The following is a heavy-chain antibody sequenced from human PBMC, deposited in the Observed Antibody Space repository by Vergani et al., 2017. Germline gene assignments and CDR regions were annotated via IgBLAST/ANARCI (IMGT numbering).Heavy chain of an antibody. V-gene: IGHV4-34*01. CDR3: ARGDMGAGYSSGWRAAFDY. CDR1: GRSFSGYY. J-gene: IGHJ4*02. CDR2: INHSGST. D-gene: IGHD6-19*01. Sequence: QVQLQQWGAGLLKPSETLSLTCAVYGRSFSGYYWSWIRQPPGKGLEWIGEINHSGSTNYNPSLKSRVTISVDTSKNQFSLKLSSVTAADTAVYYCARGDMGAGYSSGWRAAFDYWGQGTLVTVSS.